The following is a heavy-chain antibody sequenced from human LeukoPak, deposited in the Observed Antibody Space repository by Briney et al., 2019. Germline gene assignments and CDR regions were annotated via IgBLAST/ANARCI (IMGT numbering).Heavy chain of an antibody. V-gene: IGHV3-66*01. Sequence: GRSLRLSCAASGFTVSSNYMSWVRQAPGKGLEWVSLIYSGGSTYYADSVKGRFTISRDNSKNTLYLQMNILKAEDTAVYYCARDGTGVSYDAFDIWGQGKMVTVSS. CDR3: ARDGTGVSYDAFDI. J-gene: IGHJ3*02. D-gene: IGHD3-10*01. CDR1: GFTVSSNY. CDR2: IYSGGST.